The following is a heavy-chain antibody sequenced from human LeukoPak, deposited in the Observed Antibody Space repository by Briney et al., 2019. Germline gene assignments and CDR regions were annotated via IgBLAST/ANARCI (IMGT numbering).Heavy chain of an antibody. D-gene: IGHD3-16*02. CDR3: ARSEFIRSPCLDP. J-gene: IGHJ5*02. V-gene: IGHV1-2*02. CDR1: GFSFTGYY. CDR2: INPNSGDT. Sequence: GASVKVSCTASGFSFTGYYIHWVRQAPGQGLERMGWINPNSGDTKYAQNFHGRVTMTRDTSITTAYMELSGLRSDDTAIYYCARSEFIRSPCLDPWGQGTLVTVSS.